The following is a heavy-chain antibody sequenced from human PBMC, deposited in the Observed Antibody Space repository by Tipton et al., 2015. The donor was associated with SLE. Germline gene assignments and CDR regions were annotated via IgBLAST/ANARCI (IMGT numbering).Heavy chain of an antibody. D-gene: IGHD3-16*01. CDR3: AGGTGAYFDH. Sequence: SGFTYSGYAMHWVRQAPGKGLEWVAFIRADGSNKDYADSVKGRFTISRDNSKNTLYLQLNRLRVEDTAVYYCAGGTGAYFDHWGQGTLVTVSS. CDR2: IRADGSNK. CDR1: GFTYSGYA. J-gene: IGHJ4*02. V-gene: IGHV3-30*02.